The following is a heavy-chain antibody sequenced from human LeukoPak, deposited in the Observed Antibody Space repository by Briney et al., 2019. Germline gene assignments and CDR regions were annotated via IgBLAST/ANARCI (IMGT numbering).Heavy chain of an antibody. D-gene: IGHD5-24*01. CDR3: AISPSPRDGVRHY. V-gene: IGHV1-69-2*01. CDR1: GYTFTDYY. Sequence: ATVKISCKASGYTFTDYYMHWVQQAPGKGLEWEGRVDPEDGETIYAENFQGRVTITADMSTDTAYMELSSLRSEDTAVYYCAISPSPRDGVRHYWGQGTLVTVSS. J-gene: IGHJ4*02. CDR2: VDPEDGET.